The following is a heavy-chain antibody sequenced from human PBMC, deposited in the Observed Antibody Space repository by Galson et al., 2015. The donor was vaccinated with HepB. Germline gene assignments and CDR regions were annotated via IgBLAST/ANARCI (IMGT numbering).Heavy chain of an antibody. D-gene: IGHD2-8*01. Sequence: QSGAEVKKPGESLKISCKGSGYSFTSYYIGWVRQMPGKGLEWMGIIYPGDPDTTYSPSFQGQVTISADRSISTAYLQWSSLKASDTAMYYCARRDCSNGVCFSVYWGQGTLVTVSS. CDR1: GYSFTSYY. J-gene: IGHJ4*02. V-gene: IGHV5-51*03. CDR3: ARRDCSNGVCFSVY. CDR2: IYPGDPDT.